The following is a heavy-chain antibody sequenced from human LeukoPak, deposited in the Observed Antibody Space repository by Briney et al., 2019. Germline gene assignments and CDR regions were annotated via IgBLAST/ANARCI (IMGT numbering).Heavy chain of an antibody. CDR1: GVSISSGDYH. Sequence: NPSETLSLTRTVSGVSISSGDYHWNWIRQPPGRGLEWIGYISYSGNTYYNPSLKSRLTISLDTSRSQISLRLSSVTAADTAVYYCARRYSSSWYSWWGQGTLVTVSS. V-gene: IGHV4-30-4*01. J-gene: IGHJ4*02. CDR2: ISYSGNT. D-gene: IGHD6-13*01. CDR3: ARRYSSSWYSW.